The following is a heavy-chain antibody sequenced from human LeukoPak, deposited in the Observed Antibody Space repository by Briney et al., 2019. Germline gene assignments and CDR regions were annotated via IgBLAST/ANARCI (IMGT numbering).Heavy chain of an antibody. D-gene: IGHD3-16*01. Sequence: ASVKVSFKASGYTFTNYGMSWVRQAPGQGLEWMGWISTDNGITNYAQNLQGRVTVTSETSTSTAYMELRSLRSDDTAMYYCARRTEFGYFDHWGQGTLVTVSS. CDR3: ARRTEFGYFDH. V-gene: IGHV1-18*01. J-gene: IGHJ4*02. CDR1: GYTFTNYG. CDR2: ISTDNGIT.